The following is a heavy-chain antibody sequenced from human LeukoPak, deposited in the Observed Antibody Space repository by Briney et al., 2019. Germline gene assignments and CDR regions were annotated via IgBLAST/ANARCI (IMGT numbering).Heavy chain of an antibody. J-gene: IGHJ5*02. V-gene: IGHV3-11*04. Sequence: PGGSLRLSCAASGSTVSSNYMSWVRQAPGKGLEWVSYISSSGSTIYYADSVKGRFTISRDNAKNSLYLQMNSLRAEDTAVYYCAREAVAGTAPWGQGTLVTVSS. CDR1: GSTVSSNY. D-gene: IGHD6-19*01. CDR2: ISSSGSTI. CDR3: AREAVAGTAP.